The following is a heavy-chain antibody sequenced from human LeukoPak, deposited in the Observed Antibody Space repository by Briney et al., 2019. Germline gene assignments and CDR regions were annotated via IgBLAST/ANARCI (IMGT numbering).Heavy chain of an antibody. Sequence: GESLKISCKGSGDSFTDYWISWVRQMPGKGLEWMGRIDPSDSYTDYSPSFQDHVTMSGDKSISTAYLQWSNLKASDTAMYYCARHKTYSSSSPDAFDIWGQGTMVIVSS. J-gene: IGHJ3*02. V-gene: IGHV5-10-1*01. CDR1: GDSFTDYW. CDR3: ARHKTYSSSSPDAFDI. CDR2: IDPSDSYT. D-gene: IGHD6-6*01.